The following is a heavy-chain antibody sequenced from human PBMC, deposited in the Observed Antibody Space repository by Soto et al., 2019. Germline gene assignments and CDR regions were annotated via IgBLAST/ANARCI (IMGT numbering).Heavy chain of an antibody. J-gene: IGHJ6*02. V-gene: IGHV3-64D*06. Sequence: GGSMRVSCSASGFNFSSYAMHWVRQAPGKGLEYVSAISSNGGSTYYADSVKGRFTISRDNSKNTLYLQMSSLRAEDTAVYYCVKVGVGCSGGSCYSGLYTMDVWGQGTTVTVSS. CDR1: GFNFSSYA. D-gene: IGHD2-15*01. CDR2: ISSNGGST. CDR3: VKVGVGCSGGSCYSGLYTMDV.